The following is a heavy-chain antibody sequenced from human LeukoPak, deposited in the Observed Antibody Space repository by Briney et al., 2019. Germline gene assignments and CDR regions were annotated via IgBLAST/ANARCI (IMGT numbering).Heavy chain of an antibody. CDR1: GGTFSSYA. V-gene: IGHV1-69*13. J-gene: IGHJ6*03. CDR3: AGTYYCYMDV. CDR2: IIPIFGTA. Sequence: SVKVSCKASGGTFSSYAISWVRQAPGQGLEWMGGIIPIFGTANYAQKFQGRVTITADESTSTAHMELSSLRSEDTAVYHCAGTYYCYMDVWGKGTTVTVSS.